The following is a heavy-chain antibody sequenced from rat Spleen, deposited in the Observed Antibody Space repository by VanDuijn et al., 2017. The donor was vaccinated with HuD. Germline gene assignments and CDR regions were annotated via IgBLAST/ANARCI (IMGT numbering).Heavy chain of an antibody. V-gene: IGHV5-19*01. D-gene: IGHD2-7*01. Sequence: EVQLVESGGGLVQPGRSLKLSCAASGFTFSNYGMHWIRQAPTKGLEWVASVSPTGGSTYYRDSVKGRFTFSRDNAKSTLYLQMDSLRSEDTATYDCTAHGNRISRFAYWGQGTLVTVSS. CDR3: TAHGNRISRFAY. CDR2: VSPTGGST. J-gene: IGHJ3*01. CDR1: GFTFSNYG.